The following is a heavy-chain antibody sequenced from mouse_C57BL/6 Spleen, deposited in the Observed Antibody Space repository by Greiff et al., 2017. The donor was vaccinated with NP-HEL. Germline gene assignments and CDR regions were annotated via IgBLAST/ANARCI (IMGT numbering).Heavy chain of an antibody. CDR3: ARGGYGTFDY. CDR1: GFTFSDYY. Sequence: EVMLVESEGGLVQPGSSMKLSCTASGFTFSDYYMAWVRQVPDKGLEWVANINYDGSSTYYLDSLKSRFIISRDNAKNILYLQMSSLKSEDTATYYCARGGYGTFDYWGQGTTLTVSS. V-gene: IGHV5-16*01. J-gene: IGHJ2*01. CDR2: INYDGSST. D-gene: IGHD1-1*01.